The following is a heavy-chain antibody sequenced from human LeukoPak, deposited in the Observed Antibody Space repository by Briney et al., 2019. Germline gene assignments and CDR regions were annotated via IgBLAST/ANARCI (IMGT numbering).Heavy chain of an antibody. CDR1: GGTFSSYA. J-gene: IGHJ4*02. Sequence: GASVTVSFKASGGTFSSYAISWVRQAPGQGLEWMGRIIPILGIANYAQKFQGRVTITADKSTSTAYMELSRLRSEDTAVYYCARAYYYGSGSNQIDYWGQGTLVTGSS. CDR3: ARAYYYGSGSNQIDY. V-gene: IGHV1-69*04. D-gene: IGHD3-10*01. CDR2: IIPILGIA.